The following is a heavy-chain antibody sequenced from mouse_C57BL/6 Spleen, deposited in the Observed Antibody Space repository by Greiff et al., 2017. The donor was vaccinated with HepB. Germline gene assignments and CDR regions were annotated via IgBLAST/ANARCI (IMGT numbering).Heavy chain of an antibody. CDR2: INPNYGTT. V-gene: IGHV1-39*01. CDR1: GYSFTDYN. CDR3: ARYYYGSSFYAMDY. D-gene: IGHD1-1*01. J-gene: IGHJ4*01. Sequence: VQLQQSGPELVKPGASVKISCKASGYSFTDYNMNWVKQSNRKSLEWIGVINPNYGTTSYNQKFKGKATLTVDQSSSTAYMQLNSLTSEDSAVYYCARYYYGSSFYAMDYWGQGTSVTVSS.